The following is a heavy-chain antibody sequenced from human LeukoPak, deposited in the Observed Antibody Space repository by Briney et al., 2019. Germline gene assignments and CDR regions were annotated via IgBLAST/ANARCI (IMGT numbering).Heavy chain of an antibody. J-gene: IGHJ4*02. Sequence: PGGSLRLSCAASGFTFISYWMSWVRQAPGKGLEWVANIKQDGSEKYYVDSVKGRFTISRDNAKNSLYLQMNRLRAEDTAFYYCARDYYDSSGEFDYWGQGTLVTVSS. V-gene: IGHV3-7*01. CDR3: ARDYYDSSGEFDY. D-gene: IGHD3-22*01. CDR1: GFTFISYW. CDR2: IKQDGSEK.